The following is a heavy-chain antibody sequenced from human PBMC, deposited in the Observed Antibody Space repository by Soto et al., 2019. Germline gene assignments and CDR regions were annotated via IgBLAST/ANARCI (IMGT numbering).Heavy chain of an antibody. J-gene: IGHJ5*02. D-gene: IGHD3-3*01. CDR2: IYYSGST. CDR1: GGSGGSFSDYY. Sequence: SETLSLTCAVYGGSGGSFSDYYWSWIRQHPGKGLEWIGYIYYSGSTYYNPSLKSRVTISVDTSKNQFSLKLSSVTAADTAVYYCARWWSGSRQGFDPWGQGTLVTVSS. V-gene: IGHV4-31*11. CDR3: ARWWSGSRQGFDP.